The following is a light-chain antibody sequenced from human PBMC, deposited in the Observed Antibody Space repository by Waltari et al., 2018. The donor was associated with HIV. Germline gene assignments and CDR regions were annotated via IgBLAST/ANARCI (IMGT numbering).Light chain of an antibody. Sequence: QSALTQPRSVSGSPGQSVTISCTGTSSDLGGYDYVSWYQQHPGKAPKLMLHHVSKRPSGVPLRFSGAKSGNTASLTISGLQLEDEADYFCCSYAGAYTLLFGGGTKVTVL. V-gene: IGLV2-11*01. CDR2: HVS. CDR3: CSYAGAYTLL. J-gene: IGLJ2*01. CDR1: SSDLGGYDY.